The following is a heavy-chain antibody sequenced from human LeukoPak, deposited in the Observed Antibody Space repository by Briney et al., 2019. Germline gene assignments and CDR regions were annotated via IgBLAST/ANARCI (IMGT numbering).Heavy chain of an antibody. V-gene: IGHV3-23*01. Sequence: GESLKISCTASGFTFRIYLMSWVRQAPGKGLEWVSAVSGTDGSTYYADSVRGRFTISRDNSKNTLYLQMNSLRAEDTAVYYCAKDRDSGYASPFDSWGQGTLVTVSS. CDR2: VSGTDGST. D-gene: IGHD5-12*01. CDR1: GFTFRIYL. CDR3: AKDRDSGYASPFDS. J-gene: IGHJ4*02.